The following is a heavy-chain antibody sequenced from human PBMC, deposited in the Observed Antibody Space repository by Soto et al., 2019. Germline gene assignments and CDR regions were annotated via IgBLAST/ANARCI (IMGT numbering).Heavy chain of an antibody. CDR2: IYYSGST. CDR1: GGSISTYF. Sequence: SETLSLTCTVSGGSISTYFWSWIRQPPGKGLEWIGYIYYSGSTNYNPSLKSRVTISVDTSKNQFSLILRSVTAADTAVYYCARGLGDTAMVRLDYWGQGTPVTVSS. J-gene: IGHJ4*02. CDR3: ARGLGDTAMVRLDY. V-gene: IGHV4-59*01. D-gene: IGHD5-18*01.